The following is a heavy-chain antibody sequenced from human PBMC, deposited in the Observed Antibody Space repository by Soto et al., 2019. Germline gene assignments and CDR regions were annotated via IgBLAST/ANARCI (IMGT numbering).Heavy chain of an antibody. D-gene: IGHD1-7*01. CDR3: ARDDGWNYRYYDMEV. J-gene: IGHJ6*02. CDR1: GDTFSSYS. V-gene: IGHV1-69*13. CDR2: IIPVFGSE. Sequence: GASVKVACEASGDTFSSYSITWVRQAPGQGLEWMGGIIPVFGSENYAQNFQGRVTITEEESTRTAYRELNCLRSQDTTVYFCARDDGWNYRYYDMEVWGPGTTVTVS.